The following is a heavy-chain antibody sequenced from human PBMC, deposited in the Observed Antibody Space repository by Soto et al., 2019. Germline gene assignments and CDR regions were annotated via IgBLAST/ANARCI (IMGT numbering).Heavy chain of an antibody. CDR3: ARVGGDDFGASGGFDY. CDR2: IYYSGRT. J-gene: IGHJ4*02. Sequence: YETLSLTGTLSRGSIRDYFWTWIRQPPGKGLACIGYIYYSGRTSDNPSLKSRVSISVDTSKNHFSLQLRSVTAADKAVYYCARVGGDDFGASGGFDYWGQGTLVTVSS. V-gene: IGHV4-59*01. CDR1: RGSIRDYF. D-gene: IGHD4-17*01.